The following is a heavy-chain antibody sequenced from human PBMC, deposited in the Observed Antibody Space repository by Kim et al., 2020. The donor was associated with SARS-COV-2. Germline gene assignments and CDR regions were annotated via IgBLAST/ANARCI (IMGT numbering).Heavy chain of an antibody. Sequence: GGSLRLSCAASGFTFSNYAMNWVRQAPGKGLEWVSAITADPGSTYYVDSVKGRFSISRDNSKNTLSLQMSSLIAEDTAVYYCATAVSQTYYYGMDVWGQGTTVTVSS. J-gene: IGHJ6*02. CDR2: ITADPGST. D-gene: IGHD2-8*01. V-gene: IGHV3-23*01. CDR1: GFTFSNYA. CDR3: ATAVSQTYYYGMDV.